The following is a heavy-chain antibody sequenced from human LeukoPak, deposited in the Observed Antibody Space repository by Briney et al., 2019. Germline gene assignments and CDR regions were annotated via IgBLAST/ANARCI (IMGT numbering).Heavy chain of an antibody. D-gene: IGHD3-22*01. J-gene: IGHJ2*01. CDR3: ARVNYDSSGYPLPYWYFDL. Sequence: SETLSLTCAVYGGSFSGYYWSWIRQPPGKGLEWIGEINHSGSTNYNPSLKSRVTISVDTSKNQFSLKLSSVTAADTAVYYCARVNYDSSGYPLPYWYFDLWGRGTLVTVSS. CDR2: INHSGST. CDR1: GGSFSGYY. V-gene: IGHV4-34*01.